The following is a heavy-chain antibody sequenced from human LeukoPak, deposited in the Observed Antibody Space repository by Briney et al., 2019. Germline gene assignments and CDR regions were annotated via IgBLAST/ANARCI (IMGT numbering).Heavy chain of an antibody. CDR1: GGSFSGYY. D-gene: IGHD5-18*01. V-gene: IGHV4-34*01. J-gene: IGHJ6*03. CDR2: INHSGST. Sequence: SETLSLTCAVYGGSFSGYYWSWIRQPPGKGLEWIGEINHSGSTNYNPCLKSRVTISVDTSKNQFSLKLSSVTAADTAVYYCARVGYSYGYPGYYYYMDVWGKGTTVTVSS. CDR3: ARVGYSYGYPGYYYYMDV.